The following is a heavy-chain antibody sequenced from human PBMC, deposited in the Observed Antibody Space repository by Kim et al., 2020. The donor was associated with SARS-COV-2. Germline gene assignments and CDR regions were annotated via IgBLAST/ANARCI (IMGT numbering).Heavy chain of an antibody. CDR2: INPSSGST. J-gene: IGHJ6*01. D-gene: IGHD3-3*01. Sequence: ASVKVSCKASGYTFTSYYMHWVRQAPGQGLEWMGIINPSSGSTSYAQKFQGRVTMTRDTSTSTVYMELSSLRSEDTAVYYCARDQPYYDFWSGPPGYGMDVWGQGTTVTVSS. V-gene: IGHV1-46*01. CDR3: ARDQPYYDFWSGPPGYGMDV. CDR1: GYTFTSYY.